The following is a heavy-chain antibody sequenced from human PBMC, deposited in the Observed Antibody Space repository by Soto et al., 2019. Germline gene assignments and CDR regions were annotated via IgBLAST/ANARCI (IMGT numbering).Heavy chain of an antibody. D-gene: IGHD4-17*01. J-gene: IGHJ4*02. CDR3: AKSRQGYGNYDFDY. V-gene: IGHV3-23*01. Sequence: GGSLRLSCAASGFTFSSYDMTWVRQAPGKGLEWVSTISGSGGDTYYADSVKGRFTFSRVNSKNTLYLQMNSLRAEDTAVYYCAKSRQGYGNYDFDYWGQGTLVTVSS. CDR2: ISGSGGDT. CDR1: GFTFSSYD.